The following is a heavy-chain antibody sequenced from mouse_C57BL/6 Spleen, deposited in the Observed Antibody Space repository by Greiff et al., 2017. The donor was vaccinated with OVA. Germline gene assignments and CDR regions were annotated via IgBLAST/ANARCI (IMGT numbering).Heavy chain of an antibody. CDR1: GFNIKDDY. Sequence: EVQLQQSGAELVRPGASVKLSCTASGFNIKDDYMHWVKQRPEQGLEWIGWIDPENGDTEYASKFQGKATITADTSSNTAYLQLSSLTSEDTAVYYCTTLGDGYSYYYAMDYWGQGTSVTVSS. CDR2: IDPENGDT. CDR3: TTLGDGYSYYYAMDY. D-gene: IGHD2-3*01. J-gene: IGHJ4*01. V-gene: IGHV14-4*01.